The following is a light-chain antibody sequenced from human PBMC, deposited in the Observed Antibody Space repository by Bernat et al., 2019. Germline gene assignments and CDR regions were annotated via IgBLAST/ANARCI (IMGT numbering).Light chain of an antibody. CDR2: KVS. Sequence: DVVMTQSPLSLPVTLGQPASISCRSSQSLVHSDGNSYLNRFQQRPGQSPRRLIYKVSTRGSGVPDRFSGSGSGTDFTLKISKVEAEDVGVYYCMQGTHWPPTFGQGTK. J-gene: IGKJ1*01. CDR3: MQGTHWPPT. CDR1: QSLVHSDGNSY. V-gene: IGKV2-30*02.